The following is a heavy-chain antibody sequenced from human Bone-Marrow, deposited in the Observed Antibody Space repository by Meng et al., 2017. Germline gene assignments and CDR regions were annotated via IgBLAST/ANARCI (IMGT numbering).Heavy chain of an antibody. CDR2: IYYSGST. Sequence: SETLSLTCTVSGGSVSSGSYYWSWIRQPPGKGLEWIGYIYYSGSTNYNPSLKSRVTISVDTSKNQFSLKLSSVTAADTAVYYCARDQTSYDYGDYDDRYYFDYWGQGTLVTVSS. D-gene: IGHD4-17*01. CDR1: GGSVSSGSYY. CDR3: ARDQTSYDYGDYDDRYYFDY. J-gene: IGHJ4*02. V-gene: IGHV4-61*01.